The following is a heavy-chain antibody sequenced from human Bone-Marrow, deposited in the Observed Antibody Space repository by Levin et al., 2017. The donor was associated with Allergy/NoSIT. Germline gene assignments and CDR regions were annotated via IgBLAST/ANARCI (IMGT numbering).Heavy chain of an antibody. CDR2: INHSGST. V-gene: IGHV4-34*01. J-gene: IGHJ4*02. CDR3: ARGTTYTGTYSGGFYYFDF. Sequence: TSETLSLTCAVYGGSFSDYHWTWIRQTPEKGLEWIGKINHSGSTIYNPSLKRRVAISVDTSKNQFFLELTSVTAADTAVYYCARGTTYTGTYSGGFYYFDFWGQGTLVTVSS. D-gene: IGHD2-15*01. CDR1: GGSFSDYH.